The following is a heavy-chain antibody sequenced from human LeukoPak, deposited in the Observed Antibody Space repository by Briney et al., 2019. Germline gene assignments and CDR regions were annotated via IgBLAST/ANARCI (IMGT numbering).Heavy chain of an antibody. CDR2: IIAGNGNT. J-gene: IGHJ4*02. V-gene: IGHV1-3*03. Sequence: ASVKVSCKASGYTFTNYAIHWVRQAPGQRLEWMGWIIAGNGNTKYSHEFQGRVTITWDTSATTAYMELSSLRSEDMAVYYCARDSGSGWYPSGALDYWGQGTLVTVSS. CDR3: ARDSGSGWYPSGALDY. CDR1: GYTFTNYA. D-gene: IGHD6-19*01.